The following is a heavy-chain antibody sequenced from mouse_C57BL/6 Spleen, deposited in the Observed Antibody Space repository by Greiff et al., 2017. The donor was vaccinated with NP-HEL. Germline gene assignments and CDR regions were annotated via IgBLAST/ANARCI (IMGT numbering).Heavy chain of an antibody. V-gene: IGHV14-4*01. CDR2: IDPENGDT. Sequence: EVQRVESGAELVRPGASVKLSCTASGFNIKDDYMHWVKQRPEQGLEWIGWIDPENGDTEYASKFQGKATITADTSSNTAYLQLSSLTSEDTAVYYCTFWAWFAYWGQGTLVTVSA. J-gene: IGHJ3*01. CDR1: GFNIKDDY. CDR3: TFWAWFAY. D-gene: IGHD4-1*01.